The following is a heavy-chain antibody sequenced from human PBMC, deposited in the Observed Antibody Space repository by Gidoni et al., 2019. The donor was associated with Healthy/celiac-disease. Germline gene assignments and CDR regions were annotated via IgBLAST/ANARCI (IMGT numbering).Heavy chain of an antibody. D-gene: IGHD2-21*02. CDR2: IYASGST. Sequence: QVQLQESGPGLVKPSQTLSLTCTVSGGSISSGSYYWSWIRQPAGKGLEWIGRIYASGSTNYNPSLKSRVTISVDTSKNQFSLKLSSVTAADTAVYYCAREGIVVVTIDYWGQGTLVTVSS. J-gene: IGHJ4*02. CDR1: GGSISSGSYY. CDR3: AREGIVVVTIDY. V-gene: IGHV4-61*02.